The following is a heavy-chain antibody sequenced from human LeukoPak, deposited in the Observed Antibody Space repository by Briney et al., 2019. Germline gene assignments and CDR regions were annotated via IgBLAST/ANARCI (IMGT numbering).Heavy chain of an antibody. CDR3: ARVRPWVFDY. CDR2: IYIGDNP. J-gene: IGHJ4*02. CDR1: GLTVSSSY. Sequence: GGSLRLSCAASGLTVSSSYMSWVRQAPGKGLEWVSIIYIGDNPHYADSVKGRFTISRHNSKNTLYLQMNSLRAEGTAVYYCARVRPWVFDYWGQGTLVTVSS. V-gene: IGHV3-53*04.